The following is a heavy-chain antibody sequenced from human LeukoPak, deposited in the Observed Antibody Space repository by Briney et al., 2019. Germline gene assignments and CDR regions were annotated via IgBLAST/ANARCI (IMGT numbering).Heavy chain of an antibody. J-gene: IGHJ4*02. D-gene: IGHD3-10*01. V-gene: IGHV3-23*01. CDR2: ISASGGST. CDR1: GFTFSNYA. Sequence: GGSLRLSCAASGFTFSNYAMAWVRQAPGKGLEWVSVISASGGSTAHADSVKGRFTISRDNSNNTLYLQMNSLRAEDTAIYYCAGDQDGSGSHYWGFWGQGTLVTVSS. CDR3: AGDQDGSGSHYWGF.